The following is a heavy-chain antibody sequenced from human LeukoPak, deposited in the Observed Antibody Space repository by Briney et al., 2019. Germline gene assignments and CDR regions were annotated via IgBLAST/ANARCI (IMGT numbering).Heavy chain of an antibody. CDR2: LYYSGST. D-gene: IGHD3-10*01. CDR1: GGSIRSYY. Sequence: PSETLSLTCTVSGGSIRSYYCSWIRQPPGKGLEWIGYLYYSGSTNYNPSLKSRVTISVDTSKNQFSLKLSSVTAADTAVYYCARYYSGSGSHDYRGQGILVIVSS. V-gene: IGHV4-59*08. J-gene: IGHJ4*02. CDR3: ARYYSGSGSHDY.